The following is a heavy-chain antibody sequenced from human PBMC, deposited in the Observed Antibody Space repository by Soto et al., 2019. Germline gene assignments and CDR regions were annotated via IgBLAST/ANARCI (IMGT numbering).Heavy chain of an antibody. V-gene: IGHV3-23*01. CDR2: ITNTGITT. J-gene: IGHJ4*02. CDR1: GFDFSTHA. Sequence: GGSLRLSCAASGFDFSTHALTWVRQAPGKGLEWLSSITNTGITTHYADSVKGRFTISRENSRNTLHLQLNNLRVDDTAVYYCAKGFDDGDTKNIDHWGQGTLVTVSS. CDR3: AKGFDDGDTKNIDH. D-gene: IGHD4-17*01.